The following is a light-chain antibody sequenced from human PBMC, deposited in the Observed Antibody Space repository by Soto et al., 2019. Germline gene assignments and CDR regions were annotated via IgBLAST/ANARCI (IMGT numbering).Light chain of an antibody. CDR1: SSDVGAYNF. Sequence: QSALTQPASVSGSPGQSITISCTGTSSDVGAYNFVSWYQQHPGKAPKLIFYEVSNRPPGLSDRFSGSKSGTTASLTISGLQAEDEADYYCSSYTSTNHVVFGGGTKVTVL. J-gene: IGLJ2*01. V-gene: IGLV2-14*01. CDR2: EVS. CDR3: SSYTSTNHVV.